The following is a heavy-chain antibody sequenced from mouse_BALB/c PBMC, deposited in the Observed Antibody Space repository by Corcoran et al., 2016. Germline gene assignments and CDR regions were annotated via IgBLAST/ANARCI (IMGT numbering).Heavy chain of an antibody. D-gene: IGHD2-1*01. Sequence: EVQLQQSGPELVKPGASVKMSCKASGYTFTSYVMHWVKQKPGQGLEWIGYINPYNDGTKYNEKFKGKATLTSDKSSSTAYMELSSLTSEDSAVYYCARGEFMGNPAWFAYWGQGTLVTVSA. CDR1: GYTFTSYV. J-gene: IGHJ3*01. CDR3: ARGEFMGNPAWFAY. V-gene: IGHV1S136*01. CDR2: INPYNDGT.